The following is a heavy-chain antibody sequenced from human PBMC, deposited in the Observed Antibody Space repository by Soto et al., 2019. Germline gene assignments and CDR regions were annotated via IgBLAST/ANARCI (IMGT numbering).Heavy chain of an antibody. CDR2: ISYTGRT. D-gene: IGHD7-27*01. V-gene: IGHV4-61*03. CDR3: AREWGLLPYYVMNV. CDR1: GDSVTSGSYY. J-gene: IGHJ6*02. Sequence: QVQLQESAPGLVKPSETLSLTCIVSGDSVTSGSYYWTWLRQPPGKGLEWIGYISYTGRTKYNPSLQSRVTISVDTSKNDFSLNLCSVTAADTAVYFCAREWGLLPYYVMNVWGHGTAVTVSS.